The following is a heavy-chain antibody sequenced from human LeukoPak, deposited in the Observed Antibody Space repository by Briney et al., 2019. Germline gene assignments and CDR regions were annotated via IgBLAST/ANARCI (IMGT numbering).Heavy chain of an antibody. CDR3: AKDECIDCSIRPYDY. J-gene: IGHJ4*02. CDR1: GFTFSSYG. D-gene: IGHD2-2*01. CDR2: IWYDGSNK. Sequence: TGGSLRLSCAASGFTFSSYGMHWVRQAPGKGLEWVAVIWYDGSNKYYADSVKGRFTISRDNSKNTLYLQMNSLRAEDTAVYYCAKDECIDCSIRPYDYWGQGTLVTVSS. V-gene: IGHV3-33*06.